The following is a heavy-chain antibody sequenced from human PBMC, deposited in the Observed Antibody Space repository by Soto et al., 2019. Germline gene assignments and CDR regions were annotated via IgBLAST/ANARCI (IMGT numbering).Heavy chain of an antibody. CDR3: TTDHQSPGIAVAGTGY. CDR2: IKSKTDGGTT. Sequence: GGSLRLSCAASGFTFSSYWMSWVRQAPGKGLEWVGRIKSKTDGGTTDYAAPVKGRFTISRDDSKNTLYLQMNSLKTEDTAVYYCTTDHQSPGIAVAGTGYWGQGTLVTVSS. V-gene: IGHV3-15*01. CDR1: GFTFSSYW. D-gene: IGHD6-19*01. J-gene: IGHJ4*02.